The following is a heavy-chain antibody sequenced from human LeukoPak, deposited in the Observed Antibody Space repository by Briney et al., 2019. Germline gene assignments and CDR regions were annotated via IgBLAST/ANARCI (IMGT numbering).Heavy chain of an antibody. Sequence: SVNVSCKACGCTFTSSAVQWVRQARGQRLEWIGWIVVGRGKTNYAQKFQERVTITRDMSTSTAYMELSSLRSGDTAVYYCAADDSGSPYYFDYWGQGTLVTVSS. CDR2: IVVGRGKT. CDR3: AADDSGSPYYFDY. V-gene: IGHV1-58*01. CDR1: GCTFTSSA. J-gene: IGHJ4*02. D-gene: IGHD3-10*01.